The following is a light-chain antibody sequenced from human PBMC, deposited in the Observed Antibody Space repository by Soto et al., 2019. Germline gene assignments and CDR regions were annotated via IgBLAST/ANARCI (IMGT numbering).Light chain of an antibody. CDR2: AAS. CDR1: QSISSF. V-gene: IGKV1-12*01. J-gene: IGKJ4*01. Sequence: LSASVGDRVTITCLASQSISSFLTWYQQKAGKAPKLLIYAASGLQSGVPSRFSGRGSGTDFTLTITSLQPEDFAAYYCQQANSLPLTFGGGTKVDIK. CDR3: QQANSLPLT.